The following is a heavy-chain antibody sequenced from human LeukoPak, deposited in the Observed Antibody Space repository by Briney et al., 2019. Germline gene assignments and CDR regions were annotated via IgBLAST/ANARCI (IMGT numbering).Heavy chain of an antibody. V-gene: IGHV3-15*01. J-gene: IGHJ6*02. Sequence: GESLRLSCAGSGFTFSNAWMNWVRQAPGKGLEWLGRIKSKTDGGTTDYAAPVKGRFTISRDDSKNTLYLQMNGLKTEDTAVYYCLTVVVGAASRYYYCGMDVWGRGTTVIVSS. CDR1: GFTFSNAW. CDR2: IKSKTDGGTT. D-gene: IGHD1-26*01. CDR3: LTVVVGAASRYYYCGMDV.